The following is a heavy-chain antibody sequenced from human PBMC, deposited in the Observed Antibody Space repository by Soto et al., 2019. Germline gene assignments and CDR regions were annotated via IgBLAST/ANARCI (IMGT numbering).Heavy chain of an antibody. Sequence: GESLKISCKGSGYSFAGYWITWVRRKPGKGLEWMGRIDPSDSQTYYSPSFRGHVTISATKSITTVFLQWSSLRASDTAMYYCARQIYDSDTGPNFQYYFDSWGQGTPVTVSS. CDR1: GYSFAGYW. J-gene: IGHJ4*02. CDR2: IDPSDSQT. V-gene: IGHV5-10-1*01. CDR3: ARQIYDSDTGPNFQYYFDS. D-gene: IGHD3-22*01.